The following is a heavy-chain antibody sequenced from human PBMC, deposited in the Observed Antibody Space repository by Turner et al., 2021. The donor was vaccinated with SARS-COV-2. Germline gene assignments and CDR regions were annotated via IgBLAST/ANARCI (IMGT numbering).Heavy chain of an antibody. CDR3: ARDREDCSSSSCYEAY. D-gene: IGHD2-2*01. V-gene: IGHV3-30-3*01. CDR1: GFTFSNYA. J-gene: IGHJ4*02. Sequence: QVQLVESGGGVVQSGRSLRLSCSASGFTFSNYAMHWVRQAPGKGLEWVVFISYDGSYKYYADSVKGRFTISRDNSKNTLYLQMNSLRAEDTAVYYCARDREDCSSSSCYEAYWGQGTLVTVSS. CDR2: ISYDGSYK.